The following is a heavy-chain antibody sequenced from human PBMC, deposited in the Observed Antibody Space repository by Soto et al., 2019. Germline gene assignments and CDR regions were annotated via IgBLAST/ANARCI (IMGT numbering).Heavy chain of an antibody. Sequence: QAQLVQSGAEVKKPGSSVKVSCKDSGGLFSSYAISWVRQAPGQGLEWMGGIIPVSDTPYYAQKFQGRVKMTADESTTTAYLESSSLTSDDTAMYYGARGDMPYVWFNEFWGQGARVTVAS. CDR1: GGLFSSYA. CDR3: ARGDMPYVWFNEF. D-gene: IGHD3-16*01. J-gene: IGHJ4*02. CDR2: IIPVSDTP. V-gene: IGHV1-69*01.